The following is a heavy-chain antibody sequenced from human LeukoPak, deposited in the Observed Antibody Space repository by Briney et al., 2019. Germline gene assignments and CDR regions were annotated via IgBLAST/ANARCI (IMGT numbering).Heavy chain of an antibody. CDR1: GFTFNNYG. D-gene: IGHD6-6*01. Sequence: PGGSLRLSCAASGFTFNNYGMQWVRQAPGQGLEWVAVISYTGNTKYYVDSVKGRFTISRDNSKNTLYLQMNSLRAEDTAVYYCVKESDEYSSSSSDYWGQGTLVTVSS. V-gene: IGHV3-30*18. J-gene: IGHJ4*02. CDR2: ISYTGNTK. CDR3: VKESDEYSSSSSDY.